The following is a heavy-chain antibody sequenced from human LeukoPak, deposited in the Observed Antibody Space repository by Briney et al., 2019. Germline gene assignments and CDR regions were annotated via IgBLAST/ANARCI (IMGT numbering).Heavy chain of an antibody. J-gene: IGHJ4*02. D-gene: IGHD6-13*01. CDR3: ARESIAAAEDY. CDR1: GGSISSGDYY. CDR2: IYHSGST. V-gene: IGHV4-39*07. Sequence: SETLSLTCTVSGGSISSGDYYWSWIRQPPGKGLEWIGSIYHSGSTYYNPSLKSRVTISVDTSKNQFSLKLSSVTAADTAVYYCARESIAAAEDYWGQGTLVTVSS.